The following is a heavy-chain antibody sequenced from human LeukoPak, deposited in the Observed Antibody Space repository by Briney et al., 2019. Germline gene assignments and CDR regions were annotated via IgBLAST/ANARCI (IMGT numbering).Heavy chain of an antibody. CDR3: AKTYSTSPRGASFDT. CDR2: INPNNGGT. Sequence: ASVKVSCKASGYTFTGYSLHWVRRAPGQGLEWMGWINPNNGGTNSAQKFQGRVTMTKDTSISTAFMELSSLRSDDTAVYYCAKTYSTSPRGASFDTWGQGTMVTVSS. V-gene: IGHV1-2*02. J-gene: IGHJ3*02. D-gene: IGHD6-6*01. CDR1: GYTFTGYS.